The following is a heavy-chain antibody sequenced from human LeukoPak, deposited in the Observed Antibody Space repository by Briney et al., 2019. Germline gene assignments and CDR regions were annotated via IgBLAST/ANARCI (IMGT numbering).Heavy chain of an antibody. J-gene: IGHJ5*02. Sequence: GGSLRLSCAASGFTFSSYAMSWVCQAPGKGLEWVSAISGSGGSTYYADSVKGRFTISRDNSKNTLYLQMNSLRAEDTAVYYCAKGSHSSSWYEGNWFDPWGQGTLVTVSS. CDR1: GFTFSSYA. V-gene: IGHV3-23*01. CDR2: ISGSGGST. CDR3: AKGSHSSSWYEGNWFDP. D-gene: IGHD6-13*01.